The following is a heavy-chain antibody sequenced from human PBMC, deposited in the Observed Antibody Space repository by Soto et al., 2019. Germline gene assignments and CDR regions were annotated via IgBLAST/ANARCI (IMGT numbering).Heavy chain of an antibody. J-gene: IGHJ4*02. CDR2: IYYSGST. V-gene: IGHV4-39*01. CDR3: ARYSSYEIDY. Sequence: SSTLSLTCTVSGGSISRSSYYRGWIRQPPGKGLEWIGSIYYSGSTYYNPSLKSRVTISVDTSKNQFSLKLSSVTAADTAVYYCARYSSYEIDYWGQGTLVTVSS. D-gene: IGHD5-12*01. CDR1: GGSISRSSYY.